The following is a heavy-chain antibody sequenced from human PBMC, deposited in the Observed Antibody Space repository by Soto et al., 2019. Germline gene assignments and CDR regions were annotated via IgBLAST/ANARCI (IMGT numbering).Heavy chain of an antibody. CDR3: VRDGTKTLRDWFDP. J-gene: IGHJ5*02. CDR1: GGSITSYY. D-gene: IGHD1-1*01. CDR2: IYSSGST. V-gene: IGHV4-4*07. Sequence: SETLSLTCTVSGGSITSYYWSWIRQPAGNGLEWIGRIYSSGSTNYNPSLKSRVTMSVDTSKKQFSLKLSSLTAADTAVYYCVRDGTKTLRDWFDPWGQGMSVTVSS.